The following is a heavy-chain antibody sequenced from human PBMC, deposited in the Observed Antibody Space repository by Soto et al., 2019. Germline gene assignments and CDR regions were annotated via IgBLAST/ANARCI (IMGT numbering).Heavy chain of an antibody. CDR1: GYTFTGYY. CDR3: ARTYDSSGNFAY. V-gene: IGHV1-2*02. Sequence: QVQLVQSGAEVKKPGASVKVSCKASGYTFTGYYMHWVRQAPGQGLEWMGWINPNSGGTNYAQKLQGRVTMTRDTSTSTAYMELSTLRSDDTGVYYCARTYDSSGNFAYWGQGTLVTVSS. CDR2: INPNSGGT. J-gene: IGHJ4*02. D-gene: IGHD3-22*01.